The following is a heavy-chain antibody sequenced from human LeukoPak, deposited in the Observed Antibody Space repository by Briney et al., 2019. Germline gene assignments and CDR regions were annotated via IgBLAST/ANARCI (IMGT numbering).Heavy chain of an antibody. CDR2: IIPIFGTA. CDR3: ARHTYYYDSSGYSIDY. Sequence: SVKVSCKASGGTFSSYAISWVRQPPGQGLEWMGRIIPIFGTANYAQKFQGRVTITTDESTSTAYMELSSLRSEDTAVYYCARHTYYYDSSGYSIDYWGQGTLVTVSS. J-gene: IGHJ4*02. V-gene: IGHV1-69*05. CDR1: GGTFSSYA. D-gene: IGHD3-22*01.